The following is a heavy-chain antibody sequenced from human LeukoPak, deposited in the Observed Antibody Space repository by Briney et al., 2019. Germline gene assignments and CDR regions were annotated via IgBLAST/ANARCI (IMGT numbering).Heavy chain of an antibody. J-gene: IGHJ4*02. CDR1: GYTFTSYG. CDR3: ARDAYYYDSSGYSTFDY. V-gene: IGHV1-69*13. Sequence: GASVKVSCKASGYTFTSYGISWVRQAPGQGLEWMGGIIPIFGTANYAQKFQGRVTITADESTSTAYMELSSLRSEDTAVYYCARDAYYYDSSGYSTFDYWGQGTLVTVSS. CDR2: IIPIFGTA. D-gene: IGHD3-22*01.